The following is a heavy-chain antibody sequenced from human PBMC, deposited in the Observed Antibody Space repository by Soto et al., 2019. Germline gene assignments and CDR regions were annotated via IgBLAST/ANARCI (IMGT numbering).Heavy chain of an antibody. J-gene: IGHJ4*02. CDR2: IDNSGNT. V-gene: IGHV4-59*01. Sequence: SETLSLTCTVSGGSISSYYWSWVRQPPGKGLEWIAYIDNSGNTNYNPSLKSRVTISVDASKNQFSLKLSSVTAADTAVYYCARSDGRYWGQGTLVTVSS. CDR1: GGSISSYY. CDR3: ARSDGRY.